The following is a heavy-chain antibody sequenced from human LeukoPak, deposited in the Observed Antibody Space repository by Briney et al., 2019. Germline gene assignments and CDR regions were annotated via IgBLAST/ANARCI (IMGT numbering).Heavy chain of an antibody. CDR1: GDTFTSYA. J-gene: IGHJ6*02. Sequence: ASVKVSCKASGDTFTSYAMHWVRQAPGQRLEWMGWINAGNGNTKYSQKFQGRVTITRDTSASTAYMELSSLRSEDTAVYYCARDQHWLQTDPYYYYGMDVWGQGTTVTVSS. D-gene: IGHD6-19*01. CDR2: INAGNGNT. CDR3: ARDQHWLQTDPYYYYGMDV. V-gene: IGHV1-3*01.